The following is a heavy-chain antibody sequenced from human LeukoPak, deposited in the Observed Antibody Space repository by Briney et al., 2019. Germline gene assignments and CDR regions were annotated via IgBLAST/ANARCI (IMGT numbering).Heavy chain of an antibody. Sequence: SETLSLTCTVSGGSISSYYWSWIRQPPGKGLEWIGYIYYSGSTKYNPSLKSRVTISADTSKNQFSLKLSSVTAADTAVYYCARMSTLPGIYYYYGMDVWGQGTTVTVSS. D-gene: IGHD3-10*01. V-gene: IGHV4-59*12. CDR2: IYYSGST. CDR1: GGSISSYY. J-gene: IGHJ6*02. CDR3: ARMSTLPGIYYYYGMDV.